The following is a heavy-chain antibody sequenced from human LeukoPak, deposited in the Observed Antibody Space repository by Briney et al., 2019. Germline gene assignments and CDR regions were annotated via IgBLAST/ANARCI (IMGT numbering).Heavy chain of an antibody. V-gene: IGHV4-34*01. CDR1: GGSFSGYY. CDR3: ARLGVITGTTHDY. D-gene: IGHD1-7*01. Sequence: SETLSLTCAVYGGSFSGYYWSWIRQPPGKGLEWIGEINHSGSTNYNPSLKSRVTISVGTSKNQFSLKLSSVTAADTAVYYCARLGVITGTTHDYWGQGTLVTVSS. CDR2: INHSGST. J-gene: IGHJ4*02.